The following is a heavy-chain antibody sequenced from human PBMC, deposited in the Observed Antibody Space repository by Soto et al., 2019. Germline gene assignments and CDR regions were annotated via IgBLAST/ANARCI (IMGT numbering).Heavy chain of an antibody. CDR2: ISGSGGST. V-gene: IGHV3-23*01. CDR3: AKDLSEGSSLSAFDI. J-gene: IGHJ3*02. Sequence: GGSLSLSCAASGFSSSSYAMIWVRPAPGKGLEWVSAISGSGGSTYYADSVKGRFTISRDNSKNTLYLQMNSLRAEDTAVYYCAKDLSEGSSLSAFDIWGQGTMVTVSS. CDR1: GFSSSSYA. D-gene: IGHD3-3*01.